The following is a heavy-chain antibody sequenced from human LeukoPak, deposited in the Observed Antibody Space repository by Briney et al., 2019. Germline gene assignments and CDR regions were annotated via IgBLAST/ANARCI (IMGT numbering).Heavy chain of an antibody. J-gene: IGHJ4*02. CDR3: SRAGTTGYSLDY. CDR1: GYSFTGYF. V-gene: IGHV1-2*02. D-gene: IGHD3-9*01. Sequence: EASVKLSCNSSGYSFTGYFNHWVRQAPGQGLEWMGCIDTNSGDTKYAQTYQGRVSVPRDTSTTTATMELSRLRSDDTAVYFCSRAGTTGYSLDYWGQGTLVTVSS. CDR2: IDTNSGDT.